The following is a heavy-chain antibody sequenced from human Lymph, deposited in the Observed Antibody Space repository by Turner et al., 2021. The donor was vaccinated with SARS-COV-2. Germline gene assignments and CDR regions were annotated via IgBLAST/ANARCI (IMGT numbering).Heavy chain of an antibody. CDR1: GGSISSRSYY. CDR2: LYYSGST. D-gene: IGHD6-19*01. V-gene: IGHV4-39*01. CDR3: ARRRQWLVHWYFDL. Sequence: QLQLQDSSPGVAKPSATMSLTSAVSGGSISSRSYYWGWFLQPPWKGLESIGSLYYSGSTYDNPSRKSRVTISVDTSKNQFSLKLSSVTAADTAVYYCARRRQWLVHWYFDLWGRGTLVTVSS. J-gene: IGHJ2*01.